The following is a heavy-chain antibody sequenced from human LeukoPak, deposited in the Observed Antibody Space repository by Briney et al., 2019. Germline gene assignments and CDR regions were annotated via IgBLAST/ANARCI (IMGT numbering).Heavy chain of an antibody. CDR1: GFSFSSHA. CDR2: SHIVSSGGST. J-gene: IGHJ4*02. V-gene: IGHV3-23*01. CDR3: ARAPTWGNRPYYFDY. D-gene: IGHD1-14*01. Sequence: PGGSLRPSCAASGFSFSSHAMTWVRQAPGKGLEWVSISHIVSSGGSTHYADSVKGRFTISRDNSKNTLYLQMNSLRAEDTAVYYCARAPTWGNRPYYFDYWGQGTLVTVSS.